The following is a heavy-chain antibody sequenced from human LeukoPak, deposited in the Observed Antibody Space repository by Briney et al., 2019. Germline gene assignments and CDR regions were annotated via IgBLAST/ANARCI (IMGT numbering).Heavy chain of an antibody. Sequence: PGGSLRLSCAASGFTFSSYGMHWVRQAPGKGLEWVAFIRYDGSNKYYADSVKGRFTISRDNSKNTLYLQMNSLRAEDTAVYYCAKVKQSLRPNWFDPWGQGTLVTVSS. V-gene: IGHV3-30*02. CDR3: AKVKQSLRPNWFDP. D-gene: IGHD4-11*01. CDR2: IRYDGSNK. J-gene: IGHJ5*02. CDR1: GFTFSSYG.